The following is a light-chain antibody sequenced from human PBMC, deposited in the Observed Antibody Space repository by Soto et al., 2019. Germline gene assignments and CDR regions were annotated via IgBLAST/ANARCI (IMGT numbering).Light chain of an antibody. CDR1: SSNIGGNS. J-gene: IGLJ3*02. V-gene: IGLV1-51*01. CDR2: DNY. CDR3: ATWDTSLSVWV. Sequence: QSVLTQPPSASAAPGQRVTISCSGTSSNIGGNSVSWYRQLPGTAPKLLIYDNYQRPSGIPDRFSGSKSGTSPSLGITGLQTEDEADYYCATWDTSLSVWVFGRGTKLTVL.